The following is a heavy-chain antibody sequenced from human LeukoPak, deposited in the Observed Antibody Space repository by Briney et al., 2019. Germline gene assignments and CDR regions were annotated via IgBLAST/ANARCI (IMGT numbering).Heavy chain of an antibody. D-gene: IGHD3-10*01. CDR2: IYHSGST. Sequence: SETLSLTCTVSGYSTSSGYYWGWIRQPPGKGLEWIGSIYHSGSTYYNPSLKSRLTMSIDTSKNQFSLKLNSVTAADTAVYYCARGRYGSGSYFFDYWGQGTLVTVSS. J-gene: IGHJ4*02. CDR1: GYSTSSGYY. V-gene: IGHV4-38-2*02. CDR3: ARGRYGSGSYFFDY.